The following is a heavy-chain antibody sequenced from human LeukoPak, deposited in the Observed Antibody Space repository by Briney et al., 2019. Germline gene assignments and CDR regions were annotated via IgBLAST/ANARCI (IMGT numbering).Heavy chain of an antibody. J-gene: IGHJ3*02. CDR2: IFCGDSDT. Sequence: GESLKISCWGSGYRFANYWIGWVRQLPGKGLEWMGIIFCGDSDTRYSPSFQGQVIISADKSMNTAYLQWSSLKAVDTAKYYLARTMGLTTGADGFDNWGQGTMVIVSS. CDR3: ARTMGLTTGADGFDN. D-gene: IGHD4/OR15-4a*01. V-gene: IGHV5-51*01. CDR1: GYRFANYW.